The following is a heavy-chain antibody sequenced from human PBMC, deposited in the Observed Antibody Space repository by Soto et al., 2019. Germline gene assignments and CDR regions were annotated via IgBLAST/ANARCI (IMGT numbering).Heavy chain of an antibody. CDR1: GFTFSSYW. Sequence: GGSLRLSCAASGFTFSSYWMHWVRQAPGKGLVWVSRIGTDGSSTTYADSVKGRFTISRDNAKNTLHLEMNSLRADDTAVYYCARDCTSTSCYPNWFDPWGQGTLVTVSS. CDR2: IGTDGSST. D-gene: IGHD2-2*01. CDR3: ARDCTSTSCYPNWFDP. J-gene: IGHJ5*02. V-gene: IGHV3-74*01.